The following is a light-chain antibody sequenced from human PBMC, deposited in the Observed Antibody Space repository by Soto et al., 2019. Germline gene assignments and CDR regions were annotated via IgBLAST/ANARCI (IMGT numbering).Light chain of an antibody. CDR3: QQRSNSFT. CDR2: DAS. CDR1: QNVSSY. Sequence: EIVLTQSPATLSLSPGERATLSCRASQNVSSYLAWYQQKPGQAPRLLIYDASNRATGIPARFSGSGSGTDFTLTISSLEPEDFAVYYCQQRSNSFTFGQGTRLEIK. V-gene: IGKV3-11*01. J-gene: IGKJ5*01.